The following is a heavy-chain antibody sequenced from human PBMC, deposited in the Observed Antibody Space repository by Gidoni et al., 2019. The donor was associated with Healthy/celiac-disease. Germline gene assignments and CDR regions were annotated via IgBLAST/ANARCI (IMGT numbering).Heavy chain of an antibody. CDR3: ARADRGRPHSSSWYRVLGATRPNYYYGMDV. CDR1: GGSFSGYY. D-gene: IGHD6-13*01. Sequence: QVQLQQWGAGLLKPSETLSLTCAVYGGSFSGYYWSWIRQPPGKGLEWIGEINHSGSTNYNPSLKSRVTISVDTSKNQFSLKLSSVTAADTAVYYCARADRGRPHSSSWYRVLGATRPNYYYGMDVWGQGTTVTVSS. V-gene: IGHV4-34*01. CDR2: INHSGST. J-gene: IGHJ6*02.